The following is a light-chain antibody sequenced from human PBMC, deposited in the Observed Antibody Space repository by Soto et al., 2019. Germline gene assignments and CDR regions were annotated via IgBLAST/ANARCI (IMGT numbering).Light chain of an antibody. CDR2: DAS. V-gene: IGKV1-5*01. Sequence: IQMTQSPSTLSASVGDRVTITCRASQSISRSLAWYQQKPGKAPSLLIYDASSLEGGVPSRFSGSGFGTEFTLTITNLQPADFATYYCQQYSDFLISFGPGTTVDFK. CDR3: QQYSDFLIS. CDR1: QSISRS. J-gene: IGKJ3*01.